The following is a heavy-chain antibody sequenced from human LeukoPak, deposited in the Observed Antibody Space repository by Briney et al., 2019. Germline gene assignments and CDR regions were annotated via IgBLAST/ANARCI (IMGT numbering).Heavy chain of an antibody. V-gene: IGHV4-59*12. CDR2: IYYSGST. J-gene: IGHJ2*01. CDR1: GGSISGYY. CDR3: ARDQSSSWYGSGPYWYFDL. Sequence: PSETLSLTCTVSGGSISGYYWSWIRQPPGKGLEWIGYIYYSGSTNYNPSLKSRVTISVDTSKNQFSLKLSSVTAADTAVYYCARDQSSSWYGSGPYWYFDLWGRGTLVTVSS. D-gene: IGHD6-13*01.